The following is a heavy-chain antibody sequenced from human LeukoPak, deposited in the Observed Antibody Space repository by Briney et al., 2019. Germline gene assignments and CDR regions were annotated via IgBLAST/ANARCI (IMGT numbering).Heavy chain of an antibody. Sequence: PSETLSLTCTVSGGSISSSSYYWGWIRQPPGKGLEWIGSIYYSGSTYYNPSLKSRVTISVDTSKNQFSLKLSSVTAADTAVYYCASISPDHYDFWSGYHNWLDPWGQGTLVTVSS. J-gene: IGHJ5*02. CDR2: IYYSGST. V-gene: IGHV4-39*01. CDR3: ASISPDHYDFWSGYHNWLDP. CDR1: GGSISSSSYY. D-gene: IGHD3-3*01.